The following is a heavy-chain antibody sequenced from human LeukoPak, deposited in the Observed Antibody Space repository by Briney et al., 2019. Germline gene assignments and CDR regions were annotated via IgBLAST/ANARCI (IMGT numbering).Heavy chain of an antibody. Sequence: SETLSLTCTVSGGSISSYYWSWIRQPPGKGLEWIGYIYYSGSTYYNPSLKSRVTISVDTSKNQFSLKLSSVTAADTAVYYCARETAVGSGWYSFFFDYWGQGTLVTVSS. CDR2: IYYSGST. D-gene: IGHD6-19*01. V-gene: IGHV4-59*12. CDR1: GGSISSYY. CDR3: ARETAVGSGWYSFFFDY. J-gene: IGHJ4*02.